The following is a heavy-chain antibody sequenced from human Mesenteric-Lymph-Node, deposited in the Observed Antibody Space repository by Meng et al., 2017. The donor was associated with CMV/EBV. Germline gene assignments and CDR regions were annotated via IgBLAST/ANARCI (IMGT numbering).Heavy chain of an antibody. CDR2: INPNSCDT. Sequence: ASVKVSCKASAYTFTCYYLHWVRQAPGQGLEWMGWINPNSCDTTYAQNLQGRVTMIRDTYISAAYMELSSLRSEDTAVYYCARGTTGAPGTDYWGQGTLVTVSS. CDR1: AYTFTCYY. CDR3: ARGTTGAPGTDY. V-gene: IGHV1-2*02. D-gene: IGHD6-13*01. J-gene: IGHJ4*02.